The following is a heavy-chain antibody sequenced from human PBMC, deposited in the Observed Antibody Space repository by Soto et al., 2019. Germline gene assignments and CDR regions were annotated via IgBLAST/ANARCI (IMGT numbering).Heavy chain of an antibody. CDR2: IDNAGTDS. J-gene: IGHJ6*03. Sequence: EVQLVESGGGLVQPGGSLRLSCAASGFTLSGRSMHWVRQAPGKGLVWVSGIDNAGTDSTYADSVKGRFTSSRDNAKKMLYLQMNSLRVEDTAVYYCARGWFGPDVWGKGTTVTVS. V-gene: IGHV3-74*01. CDR1: GFTLSGRS. CDR3: ARGWFGPDV. D-gene: IGHD3-10*01.